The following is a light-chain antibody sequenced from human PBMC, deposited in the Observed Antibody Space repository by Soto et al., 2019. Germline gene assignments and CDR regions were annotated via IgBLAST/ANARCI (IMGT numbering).Light chain of an antibody. CDR2: GAS. Sequence: IVLTNSAATLSLSPGERATLSCRASQSVSTNFAWYQQKPGQAPRLLIYGASNRATGIPDRFSGSGSGTDFTLTISRLEPEDFAVYYCQQYGSSGTFGQGTKVDIK. J-gene: IGKJ1*01. CDR3: QQYGSSGT. V-gene: IGKV3-20*01. CDR1: QSVSTN.